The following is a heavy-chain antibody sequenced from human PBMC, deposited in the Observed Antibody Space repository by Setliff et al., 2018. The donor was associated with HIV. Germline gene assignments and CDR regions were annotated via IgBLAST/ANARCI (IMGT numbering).Heavy chain of an antibody. J-gene: IGHJ5*02. CDR1: GGSISSYY. CDR3: AKRTFGSGRLDP. V-gene: IGHV4-59*08. CDR2: IYYSGST. Sequence: PSETLSLTCTVSGGSISSYYWSWIRQPPGKGLEWIGYIYYSGSTNYNPSLKSRVTISVDTSKKQFSLTLNSVTATDTAVYYCAKRTFGSGRLDPWGQGTLVTVSS. D-gene: IGHD3-16*01.